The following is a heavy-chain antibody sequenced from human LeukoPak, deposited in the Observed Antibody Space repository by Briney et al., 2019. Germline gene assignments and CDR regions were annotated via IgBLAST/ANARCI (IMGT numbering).Heavy chain of an antibody. D-gene: IGHD1-1*01. CDR1: GFNFSSYA. Sequence: VGALILSCAASGFNFSSYAMHWVHEAPGKGLDWVAVISYDGSNKYYADSVKGRFTISRDNSKNTLYLQMNSLRAEDTAVYYCARRARGVSTTGNLDYWGQGTLVTVSS. V-gene: IGHV3-30*04. CDR2: ISYDGSNK. J-gene: IGHJ4*02. CDR3: ARRARGVSTTGNLDY.